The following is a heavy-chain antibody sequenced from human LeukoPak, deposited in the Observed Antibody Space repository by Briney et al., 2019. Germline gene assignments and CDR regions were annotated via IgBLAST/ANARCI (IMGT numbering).Heavy chain of an antibody. V-gene: IGHV1-2*04. J-gene: IGHJ6*02. CDR2: INPNSGGT. CDR1: GYTFTGYY. Sequence: GASVKVSCKASGYTFTGYYMHWVRQAPGQGLEWMGWINPNSGGTNYAQKFQGWVTMTRDTSVSTAYMELSRLRSDDTAVYYCARDRGYYYDSSGSDYYYYGMDVWGQGTTVTVSS. D-gene: IGHD3-22*01. CDR3: ARDRGYYYDSSGSDYYYYGMDV.